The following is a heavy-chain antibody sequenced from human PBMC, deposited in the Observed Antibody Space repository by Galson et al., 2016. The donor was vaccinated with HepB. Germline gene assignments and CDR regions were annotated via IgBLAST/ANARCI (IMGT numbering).Heavy chain of an antibody. CDR1: GYTFTSYD. J-gene: IGHJ4*02. CDR2: MNSNSGNT. CDR3: ARGRGTFGY. D-gene: IGHD3-10*01. V-gene: IGHV1-8*01. Sequence: SVKVSCKASGYTFTSYDINWVRQATGQGLEWMGWMNSNSGNTVYAQKFQGRLTMTRNTSISTAYMELSSLTSEDTAIYFCARGRGTFGYWGQVSLVTVSS.